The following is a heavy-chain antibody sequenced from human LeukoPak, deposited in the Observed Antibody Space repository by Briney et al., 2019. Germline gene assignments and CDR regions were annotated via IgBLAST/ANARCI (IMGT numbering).Heavy chain of an antibody. Sequence: PSETLSLTCTVSGGSISSNNYYWSWIRQPAGKGLEWIGRIYTSGSTNYNPSLKSRVTISEDTSKNQFSLKLTSVTAADTAVYYCGGSSWQETTVDYWGQGTLVTASS. J-gene: IGHJ4*02. V-gene: IGHV4-61*02. CDR1: GGSISSNNYY. CDR2: IYTSGST. D-gene: IGHD6-13*01. CDR3: GGSSWQETTVDY.